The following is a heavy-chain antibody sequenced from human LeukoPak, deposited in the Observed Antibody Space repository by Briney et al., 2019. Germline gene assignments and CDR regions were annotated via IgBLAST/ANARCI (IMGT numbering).Heavy chain of an antibody. Sequence: PGGSLRLSCAASGFIFSTYNMNWVRQAPGKGLEWVSYISSSSSTIYYADSVQGRFSISRDNAKNSLYLQMNSLRDEDTAVYYCARSVMVRGVITLFDFWGQGTLVTVSS. J-gene: IGHJ4*02. CDR1: GFIFSTYN. CDR3: ARSVMVRGVITLFDF. CDR2: ISSSSSTI. D-gene: IGHD3-10*01. V-gene: IGHV3-48*02.